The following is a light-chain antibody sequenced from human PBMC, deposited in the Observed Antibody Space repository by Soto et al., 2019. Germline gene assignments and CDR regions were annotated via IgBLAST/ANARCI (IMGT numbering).Light chain of an antibody. CDR2: DAS. V-gene: IGKV3-11*01. Sequence: EIVVTQSPATLSLSPGERATLSCRTSQSVSSSLAWYQHKPGQAPRLLIYDASNRATGIPARFIGSGSGTDFTLTLTSLQPEDSAVYYCQQRSYLFTFGGGTKVEI. CDR1: QSVSSS. CDR3: QQRSYLFT. J-gene: IGKJ4*01.